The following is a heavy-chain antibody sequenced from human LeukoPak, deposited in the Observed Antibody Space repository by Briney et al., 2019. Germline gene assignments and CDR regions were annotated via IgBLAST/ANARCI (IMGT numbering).Heavy chain of an antibody. J-gene: IGHJ4*02. CDR3: ARERTVAGGTHLYYFDY. CDR1: GGTFSSYA. Sequence: ASVTVSCKASGGTFSSYAISWVRQAPGQGLEWMGWISAYHGNTNYAQKLQGRVTMTTDTSTSTAYMELRSLRSDDTAVYYCARERTVAGGTHLYYFDYWGQGTLVTVSS. CDR2: ISAYHGNT. V-gene: IGHV1-18*01. D-gene: IGHD6-19*01.